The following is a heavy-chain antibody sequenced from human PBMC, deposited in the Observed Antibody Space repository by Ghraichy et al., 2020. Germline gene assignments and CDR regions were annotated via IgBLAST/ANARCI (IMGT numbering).Heavy chain of an antibody. CDR3: EKWVEARRVNAVDI. CDR1: GFTFEDYA. CDR2: ISCTSATI. D-gene: IGHD2-2*01. J-gene: IGHJ3*02. V-gene: IGHV3-9*01. Sequence: GGSLRLSCVASGFTFEDYAMNWVRQVPGEGLEWVSGISCTSATIGYSGSVKGRFTISRDNAKNSLYLQMNSLRPEDTALYYCEKWVEARRVNAVDILGQGTMGTGSS.